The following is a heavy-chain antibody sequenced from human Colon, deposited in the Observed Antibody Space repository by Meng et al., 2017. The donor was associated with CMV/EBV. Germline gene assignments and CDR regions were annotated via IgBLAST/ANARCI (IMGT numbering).Heavy chain of an antibody. Sequence: VKVSCKASGYTFTSYDINWVRQATGQGLEWMGWMNPNSGNTGYAQKFQGRVTMTRNTSISTAYMELSSLRSEDTAVYYCARARAAPYNWFDPWGQGTLVTVSS. D-gene: IGHD2-15*01. CDR2: MNPNSGNT. CDR3: ARARAAPYNWFDP. CDR1: GYTFTSYD. J-gene: IGHJ5*02. V-gene: IGHV1-8*01.